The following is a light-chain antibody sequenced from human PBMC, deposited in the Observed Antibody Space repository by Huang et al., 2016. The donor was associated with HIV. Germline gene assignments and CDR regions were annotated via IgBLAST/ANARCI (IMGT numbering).Light chain of an antibody. Sequence: EIVMTQSPATLSVSPGERVTLSCRANRSVSTNLAWYQQRPGQAPRLLIEWSSTSAPGIPARFSGSGSGTDFSLTISSLQSEDFALYYCHQYNNWLLSFGGGTRVDI. CDR3: HQYNNWLLS. V-gene: IGKV3-15*01. CDR2: WSS. J-gene: IGKJ4*01. CDR1: RSVSTN.